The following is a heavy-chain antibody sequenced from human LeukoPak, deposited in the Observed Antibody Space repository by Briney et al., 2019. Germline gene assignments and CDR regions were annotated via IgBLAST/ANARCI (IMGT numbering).Heavy chain of an antibody. J-gene: IGHJ4*02. D-gene: IGHD3-22*01. CDR3: AADTSGYRIFNY. CDR1: GGSISRGGYC. CDR2: IDYSGST. V-gene: IGHV4-31*03. Sequence: SQTLSLTCTVSGGSISRGGYCWSWIRQHPGKGLEWLGYIDYSGSTFYNPSLKSRLTMSIDTSKNQFSLKLSSVTAADTAVYYCAADTSGYRIFNYWGQGTLVTVSS.